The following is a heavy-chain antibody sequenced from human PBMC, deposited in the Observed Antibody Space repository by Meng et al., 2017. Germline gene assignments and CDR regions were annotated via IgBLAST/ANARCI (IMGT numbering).Heavy chain of an antibody. J-gene: IGHJ4*02. CDR1: GFTFSSYA. CDR2: ISYDGSNK. CDR3: ASGSQWLFPY. D-gene: IGHD6-19*01. Sequence: HVQLVESGGGVVQPGRSLRLSCAASGFTFSSYAMHWVRQAPGKGLEWVAVISYDGSNKYYADSVKGRFTISRDNSKNTLYLQMNSLRAEDTAVYYCASGSQWLFPYWGQGTLVTVSS. V-gene: IGHV3-30*01.